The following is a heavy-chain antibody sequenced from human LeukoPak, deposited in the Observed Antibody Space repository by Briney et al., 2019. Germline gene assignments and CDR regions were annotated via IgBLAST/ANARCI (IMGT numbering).Heavy chain of an antibody. V-gene: IGHV4-34*01. CDR1: GGPFGVYY. Sequence: SETLSLTCAVYGGPFGVYYWSWVRQPPGKGLEWIGEINHSGSTNYNPSLKSRVTISVDTSKNHFSLKLTSVTAADTAVYYRARVWRRYYYGSDNWFDPCGQGTLVTVSS. D-gene: IGHD3-10*01. CDR3: ARVWRRYYYGSDNWFDP. CDR2: INHSGST. J-gene: IGHJ5*02.